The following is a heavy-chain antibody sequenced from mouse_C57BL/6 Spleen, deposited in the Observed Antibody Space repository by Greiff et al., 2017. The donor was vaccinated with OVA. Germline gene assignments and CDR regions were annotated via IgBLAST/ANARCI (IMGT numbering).Heavy chain of an antibody. CDR3: ARDLGLFDY. Sequence: EVQLQESGPGLVKPSQSLSLTCSVTGYSITSGYYWNWIRQLPGNKLEWMGYISYDGSNNYKPSLKNRISITRDTSKNQFFLKLNSVTTEDTATYCCARDLGLFDYWGQGTTLTVSS. CDR1: GYSITSGYY. J-gene: IGHJ2*01. CDR2: ISYDGSN. V-gene: IGHV3-6*01. D-gene: IGHD4-1*01.